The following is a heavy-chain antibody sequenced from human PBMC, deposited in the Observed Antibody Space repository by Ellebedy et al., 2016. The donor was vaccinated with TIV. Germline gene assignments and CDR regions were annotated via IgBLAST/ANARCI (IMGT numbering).Heavy chain of an antibody. CDR3: ARSVGPLDY. CDR1: GVTYPKYS. Sequence: PGGSLRLSCAASGVTYPKYSMNWVRQAPGKGLEWVSYISLTGTIYYADSLKDRFTISRDTDKNSLYLQMNILRYEDTAVYYGARSVGPLDYWGQGTLVTVSS. CDR2: ISLTGTI. V-gene: IGHV3-48*02. J-gene: IGHJ4*02.